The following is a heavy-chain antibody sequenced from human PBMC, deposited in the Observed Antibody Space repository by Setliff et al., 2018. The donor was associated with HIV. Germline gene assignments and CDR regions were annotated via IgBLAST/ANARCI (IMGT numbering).Heavy chain of an antibody. J-gene: IGHJ6*03. CDR2: INPNIGSA. Sequence: ASVKVSCKASGYTFTGYYIHWVRQAPGQGLQWMGRINPNIGSANYAQNFQGRATMTRDTSVNTAFMELSNLRSDDTAVYYCARDYRTTDILSSGYMDVWGKGTTGTV. CDR1: GYTFTGYY. D-gene: IGHD3-9*01. V-gene: IGHV1-2*06. CDR3: ARDYRTTDILSSGYMDV.